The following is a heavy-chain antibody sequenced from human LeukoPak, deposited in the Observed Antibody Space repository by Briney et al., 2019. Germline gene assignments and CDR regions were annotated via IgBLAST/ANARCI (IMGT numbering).Heavy chain of an antibody. CDR1: GYSFTTYG. D-gene: IGHD3-16*02. CDR2: ISANNNNT. J-gene: IGHJ5*02. V-gene: IGHV1-18*01. Sequence: ASVKVSCKASGYSFTTYGISWVRQAPGQGLEWMGWISANNNNTDNVQKLQGRVTMTTDTSTSTAYMELSSLRSEDTAVYYCARDNSVGDIAWWFDPWGQGTLVTVSS. CDR3: ARDNSVGDIAWWFDP.